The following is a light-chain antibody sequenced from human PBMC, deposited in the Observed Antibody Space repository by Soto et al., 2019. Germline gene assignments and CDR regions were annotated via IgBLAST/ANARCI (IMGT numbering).Light chain of an antibody. CDR2: AKT. CDR1: SSNIGAGYD. Sequence: QSVLTQPPSVSGAPGQRVTTSCLGSSSNIGAGYDVHWYQQLPGTAPKLLIYAKTNRPSGVPDRFSGSRSGTSASLAITGLQAEDEADYYCQCYDTRLGTSNYVFGTGTKVTVL. J-gene: IGLJ1*01. V-gene: IGLV1-40*01. CDR3: QCYDTRLGTSNYV.